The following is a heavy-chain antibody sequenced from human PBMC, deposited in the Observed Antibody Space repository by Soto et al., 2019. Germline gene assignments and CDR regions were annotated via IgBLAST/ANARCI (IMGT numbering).Heavy chain of an antibody. CDR2: IIPILGSP. V-gene: IGHV1-69*01. J-gene: IGHJ3*01. CDR1: GGSFSRYA. CDR3: ASRDRVEAFDL. Sequence: QVQLVQSGAEVWKPGSSVKVSCKTSGGSFSRYAVSWVRQAPGKGLVWMGGIIPILGSPNYAESFQDRLTIIADESTSTTYMELSSLRSEDAAVYFCASRDRVEAFDLWCQGTMVTVSS.